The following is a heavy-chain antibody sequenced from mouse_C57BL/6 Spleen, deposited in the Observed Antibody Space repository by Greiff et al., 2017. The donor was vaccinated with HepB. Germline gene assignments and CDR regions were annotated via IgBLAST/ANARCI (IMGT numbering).Heavy chain of an antibody. Sequence: EVQLQQSGTVLARPGASVKMSCKTSGYTFTSYWMHWVKQRPGQGLEWIGAIYPGNSDTSYNQKFKGKAKLTAVTSASTASMELSSLTNEDSAVYYCTTPPITTVVAPDYWGQGTTLTVSS. D-gene: IGHD1-1*01. V-gene: IGHV1-5*01. CDR1: GYTFTSYW. J-gene: IGHJ2*01. CDR2: IYPGNSDT. CDR3: TTPPITTVVAPDY.